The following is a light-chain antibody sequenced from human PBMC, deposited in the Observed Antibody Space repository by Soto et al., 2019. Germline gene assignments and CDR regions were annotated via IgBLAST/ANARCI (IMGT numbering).Light chain of an antibody. Sequence: EAVFTQSPATLSLSPGERATLYCRASQSVSSYLAWYQQKPGQVPRLLIYDASNRATGIPARFSGRGSGTDFTLTINCLKTEDFAVYYCQLRSNWPKFGQGTKVKIK. J-gene: IGKJ1*01. CDR2: DAS. V-gene: IGKV3-11*01. CDR1: QSVSSY. CDR3: QLRSNWPK.